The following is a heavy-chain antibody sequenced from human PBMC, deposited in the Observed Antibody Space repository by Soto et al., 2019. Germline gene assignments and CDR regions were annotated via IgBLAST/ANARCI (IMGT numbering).Heavy chain of an antibody. J-gene: IGHJ2*01. V-gene: IGHV3-48*03. CDR2: ISSSSSTL. CDR1: GFTFSRYE. Sequence: GGSRRRSCADSGFTFSRYEMNWVRQAPGKGLEWVSYISSSSSTLYYADSVKGRFTISRDNAKNSLYLQMNSLRAEDTAVYYCARGGSGSYFWYFDLWGRGTLVTVSS. CDR3: ARGGSGSYFWYFDL. D-gene: IGHD1-26*01.